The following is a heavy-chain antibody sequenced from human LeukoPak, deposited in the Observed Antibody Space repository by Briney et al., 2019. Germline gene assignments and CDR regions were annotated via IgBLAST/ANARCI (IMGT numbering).Heavy chain of an antibody. V-gene: IGHV3-7*01. D-gene: IGHD6-19*01. CDR1: GFIFSRYW. CDR2: INQDESER. CDR3: ARYGNGEWLAHYASDV. Sequence: GGSLRLSCATSGFIFSRYWTSWVRQAPGKGLEWVANINQDESERNYVDSVKGRFTISRDNAKNSLDLQMNSLRAEDTAVYYCARYGNGEWLAHYASDVWGQGTMVTVAS. J-gene: IGHJ3*01.